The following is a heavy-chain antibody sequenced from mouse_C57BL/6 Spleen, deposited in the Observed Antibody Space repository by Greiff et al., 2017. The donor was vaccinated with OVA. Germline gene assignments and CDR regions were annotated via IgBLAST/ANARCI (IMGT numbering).Heavy chain of an antibody. CDR1: GYTFTDYE. J-gene: IGHJ2*01. CDR2: IDPETGGT. D-gene: IGHD1-1*01. CDR3: TREIYYYGSICDY. Sequence: QVQLQQSGAELVRPGASVTLSCKASGYTFTDYEMHWVKQTPVHGLEWIGAIDPETGGTAYNQKFKGKAILTADKSSSTAYMELRSLTSEDSAVYDCTREIYYYGSICDYWGQGTTLTVSS. V-gene: IGHV1-15*01.